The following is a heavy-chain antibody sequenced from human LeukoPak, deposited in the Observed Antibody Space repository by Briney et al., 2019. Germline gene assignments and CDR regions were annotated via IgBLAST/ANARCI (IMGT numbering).Heavy chain of an antibody. CDR1: GFTFSSYG. D-gene: IGHD2-8*01. Sequence: GGSLRLSCAASGFTFSSYGMHWVRQAPGKGLEWVAVIWYDGSNKYYADSVKGRFTISRDNSKSTLYLQMNSLRAEDTAVYYCARDEGYCTNGVCYTAFDIWGQGTMVTVSS. J-gene: IGHJ3*02. CDR2: IWYDGSNK. CDR3: ARDEGYCTNGVCYTAFDI. V-gene: IGHV3-33*01.